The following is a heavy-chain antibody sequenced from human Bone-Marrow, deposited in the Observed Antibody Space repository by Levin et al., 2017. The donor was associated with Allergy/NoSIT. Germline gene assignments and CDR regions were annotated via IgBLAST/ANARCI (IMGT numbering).Heavy chain of an antibody. D-gene: IGHD3-10*01. J-gene: IGHJ6*03. CDR3: ARDGGGSGSLGRYYMDV. CDR1: GGSISSSNW. Sequence: SETLSLTCAVSGGSISSSNWWSWVRQPPGKGLEWIGEIYHSGSTNYNPSLKSRVTISVDKSKNQFSLKLSSVTAADTAVYYCARDGGGSGSLGRYYMDVWGKGTTVTVSS. V-gene: IGHV4-4*02. CDR2: IYHSGST.